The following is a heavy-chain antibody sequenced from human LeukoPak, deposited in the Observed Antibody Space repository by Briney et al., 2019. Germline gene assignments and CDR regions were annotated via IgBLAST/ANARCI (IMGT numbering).Heavy chain of an antibody. CDR3: ARDLSYYDVSPEDY. Sequence: PGGSLRLSCAASGFTFSSYSMNWVRQAPGKGLEWVSSISSSSSYIYYADSVKGRFTISRDNAKNSLYLQMNSLRAEDTAVYYCARDLSYYDVSPEDYWGQGTLVTVSS. J-gene: IGHJ4*02. D-gene: IGHD3-22*01. V-gene: IGHV3-21*01. CDR1: GFTFSSYS. CDR2: ISSSSSYI.